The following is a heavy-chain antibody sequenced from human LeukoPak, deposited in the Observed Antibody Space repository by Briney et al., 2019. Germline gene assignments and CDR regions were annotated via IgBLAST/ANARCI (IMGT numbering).Heavy chain of an antibody. V-gene: IGHV4-39*01. D-gene: IGHD3-10*01. CDR3: ARQIARGYGINFYYMDV. CDR1: GDSIDSYTYSSINSTTYY. J-gene: IGHJ6*03. Sequence: SETLSLTCTLSGDSIDSYTYSSINSTTYYWGWIRQAPGKGLEWIGNIYYGGNTYYNPSLKNRLTISVDTSKNQFSLRLSPVTATDTAVYYCARQIARGYGINFYYMDVWGKGTTVTVSS. CDR2: IYYGGNT.